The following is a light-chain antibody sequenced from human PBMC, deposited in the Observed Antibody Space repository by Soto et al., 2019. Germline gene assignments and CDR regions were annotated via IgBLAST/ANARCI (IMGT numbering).Light chain of an antibody. J-gene: IGKJ4*01. CDR2: AAY. CDR3: QQSYSSPLT. Sequence: DIQMTQSPSSLSASVGDRVTITCRASQSISSYLNWYRQKPGRAPDLLIYAAYSLQSGVPSRFSGSGSGTDFTLTISSLQPEDFATYYCQQSYSSPLTFGGGTKVDIK. V-gene: IGKV1-39*01. CDR1: QSISSY.